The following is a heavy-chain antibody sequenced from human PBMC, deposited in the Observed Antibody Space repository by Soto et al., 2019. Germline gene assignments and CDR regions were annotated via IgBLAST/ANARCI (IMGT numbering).Heavy chain of an antibody. CDR1: GGTFSSYA. CDR2: IIPIFGTA. CDR3: ARGGRAAFDSSGYYYVGDP. D-gene: IGHD3-22*01. J-gene: IGHJ5*02. V-gene: IGHV1-69*13. Sequence: SVKVSCKASGGTFSSYAISWLRQAPGQGLEWMGGIIPIFGTANYAQKFQGRVTITADESTSTAYMELSSLRSGDTAVYYCARGGRAAFDSSGYYYVGDPWGQGTLVTVSS.